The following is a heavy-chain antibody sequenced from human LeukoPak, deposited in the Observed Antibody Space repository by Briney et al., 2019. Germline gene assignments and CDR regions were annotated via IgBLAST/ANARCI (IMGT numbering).Heavy chain of an antibody. V-gene: IGHV1-2*02. CDR3: ARVGPIDYYYYPMDV. CDR1: GYTFTGYY. J-gene: IGHJ6*02. Sequence: ASVEVSCKASGYTFTGYYIHWVRQAPGQGLEWMVWLNPDGGGAYYAQSFQGRVTMTRDTSISTAYMELSSLRFDDTAVYYCARVGPIDYYYYPMDVWGQGTTVTVSS. CDR2: LNPDGGGA.